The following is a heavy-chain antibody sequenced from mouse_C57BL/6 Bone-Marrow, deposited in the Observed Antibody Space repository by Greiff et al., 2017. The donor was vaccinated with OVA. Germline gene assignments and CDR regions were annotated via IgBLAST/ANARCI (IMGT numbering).Heavy chain of an antibody. D-gene: IGHD1-1*01. CDR3: SPFTTVAFDY. V-gene: IGHV14-4*01. CDR1: GFNIKDDY. CDR2: IDPENGDT. Sequence: VQLKQSGAELVRPGASVKLSCTASGFNIKDDYMHWVKQRPEQGLEWIGWIDPENGDTEYASKFQGKATITADTSSNTAYLQLSSLTSEDTAVYYCSPFTTVAFDYWGQGTTLTVSS. J-gene: IGHJ2*01.